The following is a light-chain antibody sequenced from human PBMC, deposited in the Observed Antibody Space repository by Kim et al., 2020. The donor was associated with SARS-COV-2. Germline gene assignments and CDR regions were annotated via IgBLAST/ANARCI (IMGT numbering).Light chain of an antibody. V-gene: IGKV3-20*01. Sequence: LSPGERATLSCRASQSVSSSYLAWYQQKPGQAPRLLIYGASSRATGIPDRFSGSGSGTDFTLTISRLEPEDFAVYYCQQYGSSPPTFGQGTKLEI. J-gene: IGKJ2*01. CDR3: QQYGSSPPT. CDR1: QSVSSSY. CDR2: GAS.